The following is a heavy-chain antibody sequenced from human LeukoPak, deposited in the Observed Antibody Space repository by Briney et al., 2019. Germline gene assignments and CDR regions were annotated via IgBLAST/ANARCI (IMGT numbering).Heavy chain of an antibody. V-gene: IGHV4-34*01. CDR3: AVNRLLAAFDI. CDR2: INHSGST. Sequence: SETPSLTCTVYGGSFSGYYWSWIRQPPGKGLEWIGEINHSGSTNYNPSLKSRVTISVDTSKNQFSLKLSSVTAADTAVYYCAVNRLLAAFDIWGQGTMVTVSS. CDR1: GGSFSGYY. J-gene: IGHJ3*02. D-gene: IGHD5-18*01.